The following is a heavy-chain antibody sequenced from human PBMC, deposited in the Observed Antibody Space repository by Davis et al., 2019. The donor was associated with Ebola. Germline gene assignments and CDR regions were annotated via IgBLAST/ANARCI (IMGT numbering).Heavy chain of an antibody. V-gene: IGHV3-74*01. D-gene: IGHD6-6*01. J-gene: IGHJ6*02. CDR3: AKDVSYSSSRYYYYYGMDV. CDR1: GFTFSSYG. CDR2: INSDGSST. Sequence: HTGGSLRLSCAASGFTFSSYGMHWVRQAPGKGLVWVSRINSDGSSTSYADSVKGRFTISRDNAKNTLYLQMNSLRAEDTAVYYCAKDVSYSSSRYYYYYGMDVWGQGTTVTVSS.